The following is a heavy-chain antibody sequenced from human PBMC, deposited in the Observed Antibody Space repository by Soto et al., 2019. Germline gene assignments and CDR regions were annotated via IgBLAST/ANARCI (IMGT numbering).Heavy chain of an antibody. CDR2: MDNSGST. J-gene: IGHJ3*02. Sequence: SETLSLTCTVSGVSISSSYWSWIRQPPGKGLEWFGHMDNSGSTTYNPSLMSRVTISVDTSKNQFSLKLSSVTAADTAIYYCARGVVSAPDVFDIWGQGTMVTVSS. CDR1: GVSISSSY. CDR3: ARGVVSAPDVFDI. D-gene: IGHD2-2*01. V-gene: IGHV4-59*01.